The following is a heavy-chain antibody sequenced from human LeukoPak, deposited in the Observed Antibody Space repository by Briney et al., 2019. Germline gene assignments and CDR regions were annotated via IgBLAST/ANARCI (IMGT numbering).Heavy chain of an antibody. Sequence: SETLSLTCTVSGGSISSSSYYWGWIRQPPGKGLEWIGSIYYSGSTYYNPSLKSRVTISLDTSKNQFSLKLSSVTAADTAVYYCARSELLWFGGVNSGFDYWGQGTLVTVSS. J-gene: IGHJ4*02. CDR3: ARSELLWFGGVNSGFDY. D-gene: IGHD3-10*01. V-gene: IGHV4-39*07. CDR2: IYYSGST. CDR1: GGSISSSSYY.